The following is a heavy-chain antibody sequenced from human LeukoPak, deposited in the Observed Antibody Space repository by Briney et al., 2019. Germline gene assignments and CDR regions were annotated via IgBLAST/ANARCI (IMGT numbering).Heavy chain of an antibody. CDR2: IYSTGST. CDR1: GVPVNNYY. J-gene: IGHJ3*01. V-gene: IGHV4-4*07. D-gene: IGHD6-19*01. CDR3: ARRVAGPNDAFDV. Sequence: SSETLSLTCSVSGVPVNNYYWNWIRQPAGKGLEWIGRIYSTGSTDYNPSLKSRVTMSVDTSQNQFSLNMSSVTAADTAVYYCARRVAGPNDAFDVWGQGTMVTVSS.